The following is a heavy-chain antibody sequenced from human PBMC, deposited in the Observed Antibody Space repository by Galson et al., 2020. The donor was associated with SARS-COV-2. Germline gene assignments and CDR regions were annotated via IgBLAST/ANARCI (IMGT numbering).Heavy chain of an antibody. CDR2: ISNDGSNK. V-gene: IGHV3-30-3*01. CDR1: GFTFSSYA. J-gene: IGHJ4*02. CDR3: ARGLSGSYYYFDY. D-gene: IGHD1-26*01. Sequence: SLKISCAASGFTFSSYAMHWVRQAPGKGLEWVAVISNDGSNKYYADSVKGRFTISRDNAKNTLYLQMNSLRAEDTAVYYCARGLSGSYYYFDYWGQGTLVTVSS.